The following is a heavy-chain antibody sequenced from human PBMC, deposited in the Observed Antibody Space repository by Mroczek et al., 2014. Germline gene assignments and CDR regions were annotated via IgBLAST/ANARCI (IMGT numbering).Heavy chain of an antibody. D-gene: IGHD2-15*01. V-gene: IGHV4-34*01. CDR1: WVRSVVTT. J-gene: IGHJ5*02. CDR2: SIIVEAP. CDR3: ARERCSGGSCYSAGFDP. Sequence: QVQLQQWGGRTVEAFGDPVPHLRCLWWVRSVVTTGAGSASPHGKGAGVDWGKSIIVEAPTTTRPSKSRVTISVDTSKNQFSLKLSSVTAADTAVYYCARERCSGGSCYSAGFDPWGQGTLVTVSS.